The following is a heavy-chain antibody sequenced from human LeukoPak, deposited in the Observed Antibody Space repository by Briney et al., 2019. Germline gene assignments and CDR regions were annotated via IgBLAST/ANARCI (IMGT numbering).Heavy chain of an antibody. CDR3: ARGSPVPLRYFDWFQRGNWFDP. J-gene: IGHJ5*02. Sequence: SETLSLTCAVYGGSFSGYYWSWIRQPPGKGLEWIGEINHSGSTNYNPSLKSRVTISVDTSKNQFSLKLSSVTAADTAVHYCARGSPVPLRYFDWFQRGNWFDPWGQGTLVTVSS. D-gene: IGHD3-9*01. V-gene: IGHV4-34*01. CDR2: INHSGST. CDR1: GGSFSGYY.